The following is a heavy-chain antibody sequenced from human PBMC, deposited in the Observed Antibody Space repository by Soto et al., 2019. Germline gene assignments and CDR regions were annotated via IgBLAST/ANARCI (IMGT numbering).Heavy chain of an antibody. CDR1: GFTFISYS. D-gene: IGHD3-3*01. V-gene: IGHV3-48*01. CDR3: ARGPWRFDP. CDR2: ISSSSSTI. J-gene: IGHJ5*02. Sequence: GGSLRLSCAASGFTFISYSMNWVRQAPGKGLEWVSFISSSSSTIYYADSVKGRFTISRDNAKNSLYLQMNSLRAEDTAVYYCARGPWRFDPWGQGTLVTVSS.